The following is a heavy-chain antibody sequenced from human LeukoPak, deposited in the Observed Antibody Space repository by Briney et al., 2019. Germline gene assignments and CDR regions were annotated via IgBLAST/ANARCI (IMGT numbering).Heavy chain of an antibody. D-gene: IGHD3-10*01. V-gene: IGHV3-48*02. CDR1: GLTFSSYS. CDR3: ARWDSLGSGVDC. CDR2: ITTRSNTK. J-gene: IGHJ4*02. Sequence: GGSLRLSGAASGLTFSSYSMNWVRQAPGKGLDWVSCITTRSNTKLYADSVRGRFTISRDNAKNSLYLQMNSLRDEDTAVYYCARWDSLGSGVDCWGQGTLVTVSS.